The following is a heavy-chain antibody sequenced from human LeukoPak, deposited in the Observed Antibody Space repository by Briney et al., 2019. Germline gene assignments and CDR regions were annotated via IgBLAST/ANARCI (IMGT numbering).Heavy chain of an antibody. J-gene: IGHJ4*02. V-gene: IGHV4-59*08. Sequence: SETLSLTCTVSGGSISSYYWSWIRQPPGKGLEWIGYIYYSGSTNYNPSLKSRVTISVDTSKNQFSLKLSSVTAADTALYYCARNLNSGSYYYFDSWGLGTLVTVSS. CDR3: ARNLNSGSYYYFDS. CDR1: GGSISSYY. D-gene: IGHD5-12*01. CDR2: IYYSGST.